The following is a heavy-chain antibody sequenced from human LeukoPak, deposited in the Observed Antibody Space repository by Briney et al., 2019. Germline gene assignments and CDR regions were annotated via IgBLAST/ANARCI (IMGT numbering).Heavy chain of an antibody. J-gene: IGHJ4*02. D-gene: IGHD1-1*01. CDR2: IKEDGSEK. CDR3: ARMRYSDY. V-gene: IGHV3-7*01. Sequence: GGSLRLSCAASGFTFSNSWMTWVRQAPGKGLEWVANIKEDGSEKYYVDSVKGRFTISRDNAKNSLYPQMNSLRADDTAVYYCARMRYSDYWGQGTLVTVSS. CDR1: GFTFSNSW.